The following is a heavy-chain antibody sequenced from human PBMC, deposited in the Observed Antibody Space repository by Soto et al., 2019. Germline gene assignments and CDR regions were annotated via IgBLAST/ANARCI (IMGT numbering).Heavy chain of an antibody. D-gene: IGHD3-10*01. CDR3: ARHNYGSGSTYFDY. Sequence: SETLSLTCTVSGGSISSGDWSWIRQPPGKGLEWIGYIYYSGSTNYNPSLKSRVTISVDTSKNQFSLKLNSMTAADTAVYYCARHNYGSGSTYFDYWGQGTLVTVSS. CDR1: GGSISSGD. CDR2: IYYSGST. J-gene: IGHJ4*02. V-gene: IGHV4-59*08.